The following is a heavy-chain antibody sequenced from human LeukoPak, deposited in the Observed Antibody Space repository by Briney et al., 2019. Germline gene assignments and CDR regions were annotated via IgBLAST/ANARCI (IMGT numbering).Heavy chain of an antibody. Sequence: GGSLRLSCAASGFTFSSYSMNWVRQAPGKGLEWVSSISSSSSYIYYADSVKGRFTISRDNAKNSLYLQMNSLRAEDTAVYYCARALGGSGWYWRGENYFDYWGQGTLVTVSS. CDR3: ARALGGSGWYWRGENYFDY. J-gene: IGHJ4*02. D-gene: IGHD6-19*01. CDR2: ISSSSSYI. CDR1: GFTFSSYS. V-gene: IGHV3-21*01.